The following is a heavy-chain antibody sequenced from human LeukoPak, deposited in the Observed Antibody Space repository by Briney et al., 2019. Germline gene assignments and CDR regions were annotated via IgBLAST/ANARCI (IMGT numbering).Heavy chain of an antibody. CDR2: IWYDGSNK. V-gene: IGHV3-33*01. CDR3: ARYSSSWYGGYDAFDI. D-gene: IGHD6-13*01. J-gene: IGHJ3*02. Sequence: GGSLRLSCAASGFIFSSYGMHWVRQAPGKGLEWVAVIWYDGSNKYYADSVKGRFTISRDNSKNTLYLQMNSLRAEDTAVYYCARYSSSWYGGYDAFDIWGQGTMVTVSS. CDR1: GFIFSSYG.